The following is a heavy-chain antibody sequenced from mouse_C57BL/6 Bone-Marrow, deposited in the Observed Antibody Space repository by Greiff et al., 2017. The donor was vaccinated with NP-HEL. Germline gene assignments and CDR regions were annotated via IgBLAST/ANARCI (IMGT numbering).Heavy chain of an antibody. CDR3: ARPIYYVYDGFAY. V-gene: IGHV5-6*01. Sequence: EVKLVESGGDLVKPGGSLKLSCAASGFTFSSYGMSWVRQTPDKRLEWVATISSGGSYTYYPDSVKGRFTISRDNAKNTLYLQMSSLKSEDTAMYYCARPIYYVYDGFAYWGQGTLVTVSA. D-gene: IGHD2-2*01. CDR1: GFTFSSYG. J-gene: IGHJ3*01. CDR2: ISSGGSYT.